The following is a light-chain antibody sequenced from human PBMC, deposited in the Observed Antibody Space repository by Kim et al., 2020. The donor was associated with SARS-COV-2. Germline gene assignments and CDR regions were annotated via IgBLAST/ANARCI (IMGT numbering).Light chain of an antibody. CDR1: RSVTSSY. Sequence: SPGERATLPCRASRSVTSSYLACYQQKPGQAPRLLIYGASSRATGIPDRFSGSGSGTDFTLTINRLEPEDFAVYYCQQYGSSPLTFGGGTKVDIK. V-gene: IGKV3-20*01. CDR2: GAS. J-gene: IGKJ4*01. CDR3: QQYGSSPLT.